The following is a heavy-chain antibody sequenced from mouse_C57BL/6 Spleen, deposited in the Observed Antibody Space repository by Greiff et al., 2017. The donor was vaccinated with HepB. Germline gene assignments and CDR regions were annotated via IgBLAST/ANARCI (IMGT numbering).Heavy chain of an antibody. V-gene: IGHV3-6*01. Sequence: VQLQQSGPGLVKPSQSLSLTCSVTGYSITSGYYWNWIRQFPGNKLEWMGYISYDGSNNYNPSLKNRISITRDTSKNQFFLKLNSVTTEDTATYYCAIYSSYAYAMDYWGQGTSVTVSS. CDR1: GYSITSGYY. CDR2: ISYDGSN. D-gene: IGHD2-12*01. CDR3: AIYSSYAYAMDY. J-gene: IGHJ4*01.